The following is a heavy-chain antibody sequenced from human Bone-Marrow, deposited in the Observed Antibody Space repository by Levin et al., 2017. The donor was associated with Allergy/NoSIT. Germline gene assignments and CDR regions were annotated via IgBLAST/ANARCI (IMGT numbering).Heavy chain of an antibody. V-gene: IGHV3-33*01. J-gene: IGHJ6*03. Sequence: GESLKISCAASGFTFSSYGMHWVRQAPGKGLEWVAVIWYDGSNKYYADSVKGRFTISRDNSKNTLYLQMNSLRAEDTAVYYCARDGIVVVPAAMPWYYYYYYMDVWGKGTTVTVSS. CDR1: GFTFSSYG. CDR2: IWYDGSNK. D-gene: IGHD2-2*01. CDR3: ARDGIVVVPAAMPWYYYYYYMDV.